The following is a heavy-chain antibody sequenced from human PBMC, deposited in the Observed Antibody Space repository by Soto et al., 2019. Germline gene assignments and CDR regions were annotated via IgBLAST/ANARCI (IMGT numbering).Heavy chain of an antibody. J-gene: IGHJ4*02. CDR1: GYTFTGYY. V-gene: IGHV1-69*13. CDR2: FIPIFGTP. CDR3: ARAAFDDNNFDF. Sequence: ASVKVSCKASGYTFTGYYMHWVRQAPGQGLEWMGRFIPIFGTPNFAQKFQGRVTFTADESTSTTYMELSSLTSDDTAVYYCARAAFDDNNFDFWAQGPLVTVPS. D-gene: IGHD3-22*01.